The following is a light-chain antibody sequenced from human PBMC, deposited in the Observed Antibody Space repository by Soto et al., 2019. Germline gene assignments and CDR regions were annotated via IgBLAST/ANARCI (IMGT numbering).Light chain of an antibody. CDR2: EDN. Sequence: NFMLTQPHSVSESPGKTVTISCTGSSGSIASNYVQWYQQRPGSAPTTVIYEDNQRTSGVPDRFSGSIDSSSNSASLTISGLKTEDEADYYCQSYDSSSNWVFGGGTKLTVL. CDR1: SGSIASNY. V-gene: IGLV6-57*02. CDR3: QSYDSSSNWV. J-gene: IGLJ3*02.